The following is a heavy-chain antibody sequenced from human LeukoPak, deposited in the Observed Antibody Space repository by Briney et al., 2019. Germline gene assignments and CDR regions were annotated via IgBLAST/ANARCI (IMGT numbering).Heavy chain of an antibody. V-gene: IGHV3-23*01. Sequence: GGSLRLSCAASGFTFDDYGMSWVRQAPGKGLEWVSAISGGGGSTYYADSVKGRFTISRDNSKNTLYLQMNSLRAEDTAVYYCAKERSGYYFDYWGQGTLVTVSS. CDR1: GFTFDDYG. D-gene: IGHD3-10*01. CDR3: AKERSGYYFDY. J-gene: IGHJ4*02. CDR2: ISGGGGST.